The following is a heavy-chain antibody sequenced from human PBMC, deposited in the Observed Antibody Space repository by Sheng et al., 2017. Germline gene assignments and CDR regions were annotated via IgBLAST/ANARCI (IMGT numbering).Heavy chain of an antibody. D-gene: IGHD3-10*01. J-gene: IGHJ6*01. V-gene: IGHV3-30*18. CDR3: AKDLSGLWHYYYYYGM. Sequence: QVQLVESGGGVVQPGRSLRLSCAASGFTFSSYGMHWVRQAPGKGLEWVAVISYDGSNKYYADSVKGRFTISRDNSKNTLYLQMNSLRAEDTAVYYCAKDLSGLWHYYYYYGM. CDR2: ISYDGSNK. CDR1: GFTFSSYG.